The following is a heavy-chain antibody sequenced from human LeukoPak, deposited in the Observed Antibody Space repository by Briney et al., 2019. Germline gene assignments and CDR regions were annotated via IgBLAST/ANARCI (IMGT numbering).Heavy chain of an antibody. CDR1: GFNFGSYS. Sequence: PGGSLRLSCAASGFNFGSYSMTWVRQAPGKGLEWVSVMSADSATTFYADSVEGRFTISRDNAKNTVFLQMSSLRAEDTALYYCARKSASGNYPLDYWGQGTLVTVSS. J-gene: IGHJ4*02. D-gene: IGHD3-10*01. CDR3: ARKSASGNYPLDY. CDR2: MSADSATT. V-gene: IGHV3-23*01.